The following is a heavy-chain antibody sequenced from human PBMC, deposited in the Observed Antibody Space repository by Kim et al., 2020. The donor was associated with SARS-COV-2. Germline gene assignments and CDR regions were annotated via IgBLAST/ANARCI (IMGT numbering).Heavy chain of an antibody. D-gene: IGHD6-6*01. V-gene: IGHV3-30-3*01. Sequence: GGSLRLSCAASGFTFSSYAMHWVRQAPGKGLEWVAVISYDGSNKYYADSVKGRFTISRDNSKNTLYLQMNSLRAEDTAVYYCARDDSSSKVVDYWGQGTLVTVA. CDR2: ISYDGSNK. CDR3: ARDDSSSKVVDY. J-gene: IGHJ4*02. CDR1: GFTFSSYA.